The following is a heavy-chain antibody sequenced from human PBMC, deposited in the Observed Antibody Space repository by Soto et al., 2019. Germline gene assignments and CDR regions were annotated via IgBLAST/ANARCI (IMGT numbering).Heavy chain of an antibody. CDR3: AKDGIAARPDWASGTDLRLYYYYYYMDV. J-gene: IGHJ6*03. D-gene: IGHD6-6*01. CDR2: ISWNSGSI. CDR1: GFTFDDYA. V-gene: IGHV3-9*01. Sequence: GGSLRLSCAASGFTFDDYAMHWVRQAPGKGLEWVSGISWNSGSIGYADSVKGRFTISRDNAKNSLYLQMDSLRAEDTALYYCAKDGIAARPDWASGTDLRLYYYYYYMDVWGKGTTVTVSS.